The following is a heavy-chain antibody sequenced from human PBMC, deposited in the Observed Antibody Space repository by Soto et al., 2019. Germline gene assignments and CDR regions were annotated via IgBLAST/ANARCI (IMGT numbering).Heavy chain of an antibody. D-gene: IGHD5-12*01. Sequence: TLSLTCSVSGASMSPYYWTWVRQPPGKGLEWIANVYYRGTTNYNSSLKSRVTISVATSKNQFSLTMTSVSAADTAIYYCARVGDGYNWDFDYWGQGTLVTVS. V-gene: IGHV4-59*01. CDR1: GASMSPYY. CDR2: VYYRGTT. J-gene: IGHJ4*02. CDR3: ARVGDGYNWDFDY.